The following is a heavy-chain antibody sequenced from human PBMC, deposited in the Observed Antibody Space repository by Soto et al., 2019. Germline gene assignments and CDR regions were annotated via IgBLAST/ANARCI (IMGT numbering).Heavy chain of an antibody. V-gene: IGHV3-30-3*01. J-gene: IGHJ6*02. CDR1: GFTFSSYA. CDR2: ISYDGSNK. CDR3: ARGGYSSRNYYYGMDV. D-gene: IGHD6-13*01. Sequence: PGGSLRLSCAASGFTFSSYAMHWVRQAPGKGLEWVAVISYDGSNKYYADSVKGRFTISRDNSKNTLYLQMNSLRAEDTAVYYCARGGYSSRNYYYGMDVWGQGTTVTVSS.